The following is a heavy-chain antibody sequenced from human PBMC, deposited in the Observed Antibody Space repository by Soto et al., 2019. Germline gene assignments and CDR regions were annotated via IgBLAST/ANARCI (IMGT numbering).Heavy chain of an antibody. CDR3: ARDSSGWYGFDY. CDR2: IYWDDDK. J-gene: IGHJ4*02. CDR1: GFSLSTSGVG. V-gene: IGHV2-5*02. D-gene: IGHD6-19*01. Sequence: QITLKESGPTLVKPTQTLTLTCTFSGFSLSTSGVGVGWIRQPPGKALEWLALIYWDDDKRYSALKSRLTINKDTSQNEVVLTMTNMAPGDTATYYSARDSSGWYGFDYWGPGILVTVSS.